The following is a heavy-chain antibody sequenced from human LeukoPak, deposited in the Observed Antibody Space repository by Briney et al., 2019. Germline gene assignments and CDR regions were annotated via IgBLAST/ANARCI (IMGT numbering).Heavy chain of an antibody. CDR2: IYYSGST. CDR1: GGSISGGGYY. D-gene: IGHD3-22*01. Sequence: PSETLSLTCTVYGGSISGGGYYWSWIRQHPGKGLEWIGYIYYSGSTNCNPSLKSRVTISVDTSKNHFSLKLSSVTDADTAVYYCAREGTGYYRKFDYWGQGTLVTVSS. CDR3: AREGTGYYRKFDY. V-gene: IGHV4-31*03. J-gene: IGHJ4*02.